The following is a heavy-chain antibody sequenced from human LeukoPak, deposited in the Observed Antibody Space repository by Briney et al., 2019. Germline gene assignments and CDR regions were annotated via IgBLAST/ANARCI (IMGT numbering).Heavy chain of an antibody. Sequence: SETLSLTCTVSGGSISSYYWSWIRQPPGKGLEWTGYIYYSGSTNYNPSLKSRVTISVDTSKNQFSLKLSSVTAADTAVYYCARAPIAAAGTGYDYWGQGTLVTVSS. CDR3: ARAPIAAAGTGYDY. V-gene: IGHV4-59*01. J-gene: IGHJ4*02. D-gene: IGHD6-13*01. CDR1: GGSISSYY. CDR2: IYYSGST.